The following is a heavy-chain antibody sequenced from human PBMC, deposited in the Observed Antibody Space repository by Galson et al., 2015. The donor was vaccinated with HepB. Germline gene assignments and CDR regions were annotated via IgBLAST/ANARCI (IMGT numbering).Heavy chain of an antibody. CDR1: GDSVSSNSAA. Sequence: CAISGDSVSSNSAAWNWIRQSPSRGLEWLGRTYYKSKWYSDYAVSVKSRITIYPDTSRNQFSLQLNSVTPEDTAVYFCARTNTPKAGEINLFDPWGQGTLVTVSS. D-gene: IGHD7-27*01. CDR2: TYYKSKWYS. J-gene: IGHJ5*02. V-gene: IGHV6-1*01. CDR3: ARTNTPKAGEINLFDP.